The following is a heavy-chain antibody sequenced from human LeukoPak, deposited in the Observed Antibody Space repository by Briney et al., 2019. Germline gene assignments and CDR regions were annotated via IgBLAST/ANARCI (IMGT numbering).Heavy chain of an antibody. J-gene: IGHJ4*02. D-gene: IGHD5-18*01. CDR2: IWYDGSNK. CDR1: GFTFSSYG. V-gene: IGHV3-33*01. Sequence: GGSLRLSCAASGFTFSSYGMHWVRQAPGKGLEWVAVIWYDGSNKYYADSVKGRFTISRDNSKNTLYLQMNSLRAEDTAVYYCARVSPPGGQLWLPPCDYWGQGTLVTVSS. CDR3: ARVSPPGGQLWLPPCDY.